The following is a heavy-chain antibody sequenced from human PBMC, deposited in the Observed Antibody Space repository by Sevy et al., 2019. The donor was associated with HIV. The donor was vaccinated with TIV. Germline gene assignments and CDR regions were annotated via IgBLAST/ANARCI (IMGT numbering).Heavy chain of an antibody. D-gene: IGHD2-8*01. CDR1: GYNFNGYY. Sequence: ASVKVSCKTSGYNFNGYYIHWVRQAPGQGLEWMGWISPYSDGTNYSQRFQGRVTLTRDTSISTAYMELRSLRSDDTAVYYCTTVRVYQPPSWRQGTLVTVSS. V-gene: IGHV1-2*02. J-gene: IGHJ5*02. CDR3: TTVRVYQPPS. CDR2: ISPYSDGT.